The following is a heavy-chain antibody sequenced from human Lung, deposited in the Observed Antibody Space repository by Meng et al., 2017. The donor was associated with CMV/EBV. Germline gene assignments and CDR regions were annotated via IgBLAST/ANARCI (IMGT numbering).Heavy chain of an antibody. D-gene: IGHD5-12*01. CDR1: GFTFSSYG. CDR3: AKDRVYSSRYSGMDV. Sequence: GGSXRLXCVASGFTFSSYGMHWVRQAPGRGLEWVAYIRYDGSNEYYVDSVKGRFTISRDNSKNTLYLQMSSLRAEDTAVYYCAKDRVYSSRYSGMDVWGQGTXVT. CDR2: IRYDGSNE. V-gene: IGHV3-30*02. J-gene: IGHJ6*02.